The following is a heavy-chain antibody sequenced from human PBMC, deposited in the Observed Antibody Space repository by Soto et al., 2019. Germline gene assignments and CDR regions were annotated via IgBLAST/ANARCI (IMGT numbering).Heavy chain of an antibody. CDR2: IIPIFGTA. D-gene: IGHD2-15*01. CDR1: GVTFSSYA. CDR3: AREGYGGNWDFDY. Sequence: SVKVSCKASGVTFSSYAISWVRQAPGQGLEWMGGIIPIFGTANYAQKFQGRVTITADKSTSTAYMELSSLRSEDTAVYYCAREGYGGNWDFDYWGQGTLVTVSS. J-gene: IGHJ4*02. V-gene: IGHV1-69*06.